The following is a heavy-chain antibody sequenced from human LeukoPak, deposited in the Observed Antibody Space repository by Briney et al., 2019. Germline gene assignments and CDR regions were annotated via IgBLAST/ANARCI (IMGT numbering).Heavy chain of an antibody. CDR2: IYSGGST. V-gene: IGHV3-53*03. CDR3: ARVVRGADYYFGY. J-gene: IGHJ4*02. CDR1: GFTVSSNY. D-gene: IGHD3-10*01. Sequence: GGSLRLSCAASGFTVSSNYMSWVRQAPGKGLEWVSVIYSGGSTYYADSVKGRFTISRDNAKNSLYLQMNSLRAEDTAVYYCARVVRGADYYFGYWGQGTLVTVSS.